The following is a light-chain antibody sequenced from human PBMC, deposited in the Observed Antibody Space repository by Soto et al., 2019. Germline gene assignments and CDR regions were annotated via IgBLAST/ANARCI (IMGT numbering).Light chain of an antibody. J-gene: IGLJ3*02. CDR3: QSYDSSLPWV. Sequence: QPVLTQPPSVSGAPGQRVTISCTGSSSNIGAGYDVHWYQQFPGTAPKLLIYNNNHRPSGVPDRFSGSKSGTSASLAIAGLQAEDEADYYCQSYDSSLPWVFGGGTKLTVL. V-gene: IGLV1-40*01. CDR1: SSNIGAGYD. CDR2: NNN.